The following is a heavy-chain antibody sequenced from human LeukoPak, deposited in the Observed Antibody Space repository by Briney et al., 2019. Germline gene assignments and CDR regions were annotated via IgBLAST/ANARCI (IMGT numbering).Heavy chain of an antibody. CDR3: ARPLKIVGSTPYYMDV. Sequence: SETLSLTRTVSGGSISSFCWSWIRQPPAKGLVWIGYMCDSGSTNYNPSLKSRVTISVDTSKNQFSLKVNSVTAADTAVYYCARPLKIVGSTPYYMDVWGKGTTVTVSS. CDR1: GGSISSFC. J-gene: IGHJ6*03. D-gene: IGHD1-26*01. CDR2: MCDSGST. V-gene: IGHV4-59*08.